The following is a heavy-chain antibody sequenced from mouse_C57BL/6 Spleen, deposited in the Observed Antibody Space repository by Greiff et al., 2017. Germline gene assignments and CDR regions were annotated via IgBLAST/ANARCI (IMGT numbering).Heavy chain of an antibody. J-gene: IGHJ3*01. V-gene: IGHV1-47*01. Sequence: VKLMESGAELVKPGASVKMSCKASGYTFTTYPIEWMKQNHGKSLEWIGNFYPYNDDTKYNEKFKGKATLTVEKSSSTVYLELSRLTSDDSAVYYCARKYSKCEAWFAYWGQGTLVTVSA. CDR1: GYTFTTYP. CDR3: ARKYSKCEAWFAY. D-gene: IGHD2-5*01. CDR2: FYPYNDDT.